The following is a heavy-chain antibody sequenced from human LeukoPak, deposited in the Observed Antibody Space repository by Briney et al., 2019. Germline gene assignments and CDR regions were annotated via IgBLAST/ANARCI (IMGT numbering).Heavy chain of an antibody. J-gene: IGHJ4*02. CDR2: IYPRDGST. CDR3: ARDQEGLDY. CDR1: GYTFTSNY. Sequence: ASVTVSFKASGYTFTSNYIHWVRQAPGQGLEWMGMIYPRDGSTSYAQKFQGRVTVTRDTSTSTVHMELSGLRSEDTAVYYCARDQEGLDYWGQGTLVTVSS. V-gene: IGHV1-46*01.